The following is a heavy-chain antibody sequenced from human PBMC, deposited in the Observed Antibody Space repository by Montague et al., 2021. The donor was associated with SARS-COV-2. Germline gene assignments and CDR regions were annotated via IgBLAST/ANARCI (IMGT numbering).Heavy chain of an antibody. Sequence: SETLSLTCTVSGGSISSPDYYWGWIRQSPGKGLEWIGSISYAGSTYYNPSLRSRVSFSMDTSKNPFSLSLNSVTAADTAVYFCATQLPSYCGTNKCYPYCFDVWGQGTLVTVSS. CDR3: ATQLPSYCGTNKCYPYCFDV. CDR2: ISYAGST. J-gene: IGHJ4*02. CDR1: GGSISSPDYY. V-gene: IGHV4-39*01. D-gene: IGHD2-21*01.